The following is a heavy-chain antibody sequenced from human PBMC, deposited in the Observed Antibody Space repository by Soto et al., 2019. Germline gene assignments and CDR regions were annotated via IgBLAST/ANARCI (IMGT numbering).Heavy chain of an antibody. Sequence: GGSLRLSCAASGFTFNNYWMHWVRQAPGKGLVWVSRLKTDGSMTSYAGSVKGRFTISRDNAKNTLYLQMNSLRAEDTAIYYCARDPHWDRSGLNDSFCIWGQGTMFTVSS. CDR2: LKTDGSMT. CDR3: ARDPHWDRSGLNDSFCI. J-gene: IGHJ3*02. V-gene: IGHV3-74*01. CDR1: GFTFNNYW. D-gene: IGHD3-22*01.